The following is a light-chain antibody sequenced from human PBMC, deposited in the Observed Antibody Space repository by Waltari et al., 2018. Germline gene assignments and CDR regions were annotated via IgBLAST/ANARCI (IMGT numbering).Light chain of an antibody. CDR2: DAS. V-gene: IGKV1-5*01. J-gene: IGKJ4*01. CDR1: QSVNTW. Sequence: DIQMTQSPSTLSASVGDRVTITCRASQSVNTWLAWYQQKPGKAPNLLIYDASSLESGVPSRFSGSGSGTEFTLTISSLQPDDSATYYCQQVNSFPATFGGGTTVEIK. CDR3: QQVNSFPAT.